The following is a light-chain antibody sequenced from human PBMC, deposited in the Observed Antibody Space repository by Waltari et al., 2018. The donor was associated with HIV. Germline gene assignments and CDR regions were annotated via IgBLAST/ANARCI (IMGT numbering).Light chain of an antibody. Sequence: QPVLTQPPSASAAPGQKVTISCSGSSSNIGDNFFSWYQQLPGTAPKLLIYDNNKRPSGIPDRFSGSKSGTSATLGITGLQTGDEADYYCGTWDSSLSAGLFGGGTKLTVL. V-gene: IGLV1-51*01. J-gene: IGLJ3*02. CDR1: SSNIGDNF. CDR2: DNN. CDR3: GTWDSSLSAGL.